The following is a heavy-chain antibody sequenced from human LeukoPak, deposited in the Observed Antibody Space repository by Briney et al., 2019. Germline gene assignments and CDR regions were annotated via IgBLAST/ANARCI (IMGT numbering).Heavy chain of an antibody. D-gene: IGHD5-24*01. CDR3: MKIRDGDPNFLDS. CDR2: IRYDGTKK. J-gene: IGHJ4*02. V-gene: IGHV3-30*02. Sequence: PGGSLRLSCAASGFTFSIYGLHWCRQTPGKGLEWLAFIRYDGTKKFYADSVRGRFTISRDNPEYTLYLQMNSLRREDTGIYYCMKIRDGDPNFLDSWGQGTLVTVSS. CDR1: GFTFSIYG.